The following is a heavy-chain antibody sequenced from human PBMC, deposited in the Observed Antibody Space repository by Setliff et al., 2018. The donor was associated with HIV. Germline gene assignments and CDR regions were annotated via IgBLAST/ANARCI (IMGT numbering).Heavy chain of an antibody. J-gene: IGHJ5*02. Sequence: NPGGSLRLSCAASGITFSRYAMHWVRQAPGKGLEWVSYISSSSSYTNYADSVKGRFTISRDNAKNSLYLQMNSLRAEDTAVYYCASSGSGRYINWFGPWGQGTLVTVSS. CDR2: ISSSSSYT. D-gene: IGHD3-10*01. CDR1: GITFSRYA. V-gene: IGHV3-21*05. CDR3: ASSGSGRYINWFGP.